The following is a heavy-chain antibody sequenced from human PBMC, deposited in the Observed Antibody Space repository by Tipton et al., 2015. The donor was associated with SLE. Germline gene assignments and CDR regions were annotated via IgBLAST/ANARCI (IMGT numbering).Heavy chain of an antibody. J-gene: IGHJ6*02. CDR3: ARDLAPSSGWYVDYYGMDV. V-gene: IGHV1-2*02. CDR1: GYTFTGYY. Sequence: QVQLVQSGAEVKKPGASVKVSCKASGYTFTGYYMHWVRQAPGQGLEWMGWINPNSGGTNYAQKLQGRVTMTPDTSTSTAYMELRSLRSDDTAVYYCARDLAPSSGWYVDYYGMDVWGQGTTVTVSS. D-gene: IGHD6-19*01. CDR2: INPNSGGT.